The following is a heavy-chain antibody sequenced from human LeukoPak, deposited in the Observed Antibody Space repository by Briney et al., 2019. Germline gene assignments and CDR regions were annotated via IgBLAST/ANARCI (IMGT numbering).Heavy chain of an antibody. J-gene: IGHJ4*02. D-gene: IGHD3-16*01. V-gene: IGHV4-4*02. Sequence: KAGGSLRLSCAASGFTFSSYGMSWVRQAPGKGLEWIGEIYHSGSTNYNPSLKSRVTISVDKSKNQFSLKLSSVTAADTAVYYCARDDHEDGGYWGQGTLVTVSS. CDR2: IYHSGST. CDR3: ARDDHEDGGY. CDR1: GFTFSSYGM.